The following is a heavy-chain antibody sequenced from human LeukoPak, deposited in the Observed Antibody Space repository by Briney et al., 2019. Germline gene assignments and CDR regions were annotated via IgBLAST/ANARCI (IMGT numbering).Heavy chain of an antibody. Sequence: ASVTVSCKASGYTFTSYDINWVRQAPGQGLEWMGWMNPNSGNTGYAQKFQGRVTMTRNTSISTAYMELSSLRSEDTAVYYCARGSRYYFDYWGQGTLVTVSS. V-gene: IGHV1-8*01. CDR3: ARGSRYYFDY. CDR1: GYTFTSYD. J-gene: IGHJ4*02. CDR2: MNPNSGNT.